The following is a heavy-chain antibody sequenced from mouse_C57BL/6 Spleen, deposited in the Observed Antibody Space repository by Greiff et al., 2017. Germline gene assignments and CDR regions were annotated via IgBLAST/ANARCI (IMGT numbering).Heavy chain of an antibody. CDR3: ARGSSFYFDY. CDR1: GYTFTSYW. J-gene: IGHJ2*01. D-gene: IGHD1-1*01. CDR2: IDPSDSYT. V-gene: IGHV1-59*01. Sequence: QVQLQQPGAELVRPGTSVKLSCKASGYTFTSYWMHWVKQRPGQGLEWIGVIDPSDSYTNYNQKFKGKATLTVDTSSSTAYVQLSSLTSEDSAVYYCARGSSFYFDYWGQGTTLTVSS.